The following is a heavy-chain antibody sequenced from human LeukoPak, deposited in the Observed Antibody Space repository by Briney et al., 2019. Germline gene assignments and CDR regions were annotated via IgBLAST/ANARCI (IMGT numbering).Heavy chain of an antibody. D-gene: IGHD3-22*01. Sequence: PSETLSLTCTVSGGSISSGGYYWSWIRQHPGKGREWIGYIYYSGSTYYNPSLKSRVTISVDTSKNQFSLKLSSVTAADTAVYYCARDFPPLVVTPHDAFDIWGQGTMVTVSS. CDR1: GGSISSGGYY. CDR2: IYYSGST. V-gene: IGHV4-31*03. CDR3: ARDFPPLVVTPHDAFDI. J-gene: IGHJ3*02.